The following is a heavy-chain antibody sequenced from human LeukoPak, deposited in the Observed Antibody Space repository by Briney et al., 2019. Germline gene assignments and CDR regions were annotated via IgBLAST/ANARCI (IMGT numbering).Heavy chain of an antibody. J-gene: IGHJ5*02. D-gene: IGHD3-10*01. V-gene: IGHV4-61*02. Sequence: SETLSLTCSVSGGSISSGSYYWSWIRQPAGKGLEWIGRIYTSGSTNYNPSLKSRVTISVDTSKNQFSLKLSSVTAADTAVYYCARAPKAMVRGVLKNWFDPWGQGTLVTVSS. CDR2: IYTSGST. CDR3: ARAPKAMVRGVLKNWFDP. CDR1: GGSISSGSYY.